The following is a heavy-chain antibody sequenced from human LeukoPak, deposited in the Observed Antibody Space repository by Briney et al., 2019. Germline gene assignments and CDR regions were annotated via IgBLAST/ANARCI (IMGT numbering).Heavy chain of an antibody. CDR2: ISGSGGST. J-gene: IGHJ4*02. CDR1: GFTFSSYA. V-gene: IGHV3-23*01. CDR3: AKDFEGDDFWSGYYLSN. Sequence: GRSLRLSCAASGFTFSSYAMSWVRQAPGKGLEWVSAISGSGGSTYYADSVKGRFTISRDNSKNTLYLQMNSLRAEDTAVYYCAKDFEGDDFWSGYYLSNWGQGTLVTVSS. D-gene: IGHD3-3*01.